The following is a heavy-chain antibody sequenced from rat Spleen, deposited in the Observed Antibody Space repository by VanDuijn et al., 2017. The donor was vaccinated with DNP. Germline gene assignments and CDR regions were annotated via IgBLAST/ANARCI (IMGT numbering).Heavy chain of an antibody. D-gene: IGHD1-10*01. CDR3: ATDLTAWDRFAY. J-gene: IGHJ3*01. CDR2: ITSGSGTT. CDR1: GFTFSYYW. Sequence: EVQLVESGGGLVQPGRSLKLSCVASGFTFSYYWMAWVRQVPGKGLEWIASITSGSGTTSYPDSVKDRFIISRDNAKSTLYLQMDSLTSEDTATYYCATDLTAWDRFAYWSQGTLVTVSS. V-gene: IGHV5-31*01.